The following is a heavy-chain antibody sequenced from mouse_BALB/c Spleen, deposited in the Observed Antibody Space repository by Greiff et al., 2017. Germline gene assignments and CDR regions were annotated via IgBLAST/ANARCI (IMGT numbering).Heavy chain of an antibody. CDR2: ISDGGSYT. V-gene: IGHV5-4*02. D-gene: IGHD1-1*01. CDR3: ARDHYGSRRAMDY. Sequence: EVKLMESGGGLVKPGGSLKLSCAASGFTFSDYYMYWVRQTPEKRLEWVATISDGGSYTYYPDSVKGRFTISRDNAKNNLYLQMSSLKSEDTAMYYCARDHYGSRRAMDYWGQGTSVTVSS. J-gene: IGHJ4*01. CDR1: GFTFSDYY.